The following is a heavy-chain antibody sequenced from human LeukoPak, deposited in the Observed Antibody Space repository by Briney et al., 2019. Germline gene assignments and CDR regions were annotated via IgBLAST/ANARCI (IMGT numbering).Heavy chain of an antibody. V-gene: IGHV3-7*01. CDR2: IKYDGNEK. CDR1: GFTFSVSW. CDR3: ARGGTTFEH. D-gene: IGHD1-1*01. Sequence: GGSLRLSYAASGFTFSVSWMSWVRQAPGKGLEWVANIKYDGNEKYYVDSVKGRFTISRDNAKNSLYLQMNSLSAEDTAVYYCARGGTTFEHWGQGTLVTVSS. J-gene: IGHJ4*02.